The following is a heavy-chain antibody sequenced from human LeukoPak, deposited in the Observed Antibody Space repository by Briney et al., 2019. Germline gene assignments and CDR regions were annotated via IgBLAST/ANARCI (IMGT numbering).Heavy chain of an antibody. J-gene: IGHJ4*02. D-gene: IGHD3-22*01. CDR3: ARAVYYYDSSGYYYDY. V-gene: IGHV1-69*13. CDR2: TIPIFGTA. CDR1: GGTFSSYA. Sequence: SVKVSCKASGGTFSSYAISWVRQAPGQGLEWMGGTIPIFGTANYAQKFQGRVTITADESTSTAYMELSSLRSEDTAVYYCARAVYYYDSSGYYYDYWGQGTLVTVSS.